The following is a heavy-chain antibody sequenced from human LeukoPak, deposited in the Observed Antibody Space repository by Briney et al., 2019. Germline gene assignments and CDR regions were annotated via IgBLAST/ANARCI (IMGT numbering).Heavy chain of an antibody. V-gene: IGHV4-38-2*01. D-gene: IGHD2-2*01. Sequence: SETLSLTCAVSGYSISIGYYWGWIRQPPGKGLEWIGSIYHSGSTHYNPSLKSRVTISVDTSKNQFSLQLSSVPAADTATYYCATPYCSGISCLGVFNMWGQGTRVTVSS. CDR3: ATPYCSGISCLGVFNM. CDR1: GYSISIGYY. J-gene: IGHJ3*02. CDR2: IYHSGST.